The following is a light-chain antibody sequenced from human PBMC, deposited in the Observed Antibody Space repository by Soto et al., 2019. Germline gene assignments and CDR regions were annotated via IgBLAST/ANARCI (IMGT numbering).Light chain of an antibody. V-gene: IGKV3-20*01. CDR1: QSVSSSY. Sequence: EIVLTQSPGTLSLSPGERATLSCRASQSVSSSYLAWYQQKPGQAPRLLIYGASSRATGIPDGFSGSGSGTDFTLTISRLEPEDFGVYYCQQYGSSPLTFGGGTKVEIK. CDR3: QQYGSSPLT. CDR2: GAS. J-gene: IGKJ4*01.